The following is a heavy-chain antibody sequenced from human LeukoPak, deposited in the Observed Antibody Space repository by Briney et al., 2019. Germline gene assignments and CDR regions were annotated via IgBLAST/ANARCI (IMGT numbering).Heavy chain of an antibody. D-gene: IGHD3-10*01. J-gene: IGHJ4*02. Sequence: PSETLSLTCTVSGAPVNFYYLSWIRHSAEKGLEWIGRIYTRGNTNYNPSLKSRVTLSVDTSRNQFSLMLSSVTAADTAVYYCAKESRLGSASGSHHFDYWGQGVLVTVSS. CDR2: IYTRGNT. V-gene: IGHV4-4*07. CDR1: GAPVNFYY. CDR3: AKESRLGSASGSHHFDY.